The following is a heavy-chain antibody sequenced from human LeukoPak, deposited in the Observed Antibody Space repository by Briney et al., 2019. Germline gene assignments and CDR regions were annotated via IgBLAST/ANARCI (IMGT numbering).Heavy chain of an antibody. CDR3: ARDSFRSQFNWFDP. J-gene: IGHJ5*02. D-gene: IGHD3-3*02. CDR2: ISAYNGNT. Sequence: ASVKVSCKASGGTFSSYAISWVRQAPGQGLEWMGWISAYNGNTNYAQKLQGRVTMTTDTSTSTAYMELRSLRSDDTAVYYCARDSFRSQFNWFDPWGQGTLVTVSS. CDR1: GGTFSSYA. V-gene: IGHV1-18*01.